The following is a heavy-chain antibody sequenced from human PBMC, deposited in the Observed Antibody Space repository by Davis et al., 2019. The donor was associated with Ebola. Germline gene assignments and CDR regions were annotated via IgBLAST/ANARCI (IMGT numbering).Heavy chain of an antibody. CDR3: ARDPDYGDPGPWFDF. J-gene: IGHJ4*02. CDR1: GFAFSNYP. CDR2: IKNDGSET. D-gene: IGHD4-17*01. V-gene: IGHV3-7*01. Sequence: GGSLRLSCAASGFAFSNYPMTWVRQAPGKGLEWVANIKNDGSETYYVDSLKGRFTISRDNAKNSLYLQMNSLRAEDTAVYYCARDPDYGDPGPWFDFWGRGTQVTVSS.